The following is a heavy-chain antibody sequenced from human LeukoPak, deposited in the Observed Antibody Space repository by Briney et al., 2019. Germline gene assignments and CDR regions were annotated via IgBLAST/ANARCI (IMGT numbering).Heavy chain of an antibody. D-gene: IGHD3-9*01. CDR3: TSRFLGYDILTGYYGGYYFDY. J-gene: IGHJ4*02. V-gene: IGHV3-15*01. CDR1: GFTFSNAW. Sequence: GGSLRLSCEASGFTFSNAWMSWVRQAPGKGLEWVGRIKSKTDGGTADYAAPVKGRFTISRDDSKNTLYLQMNSLKTEDTAVYYCTSRFLGYDILTGYYGGYYFDYWGQGTLVTVSS. CDR2: IKSKTDGGTA.